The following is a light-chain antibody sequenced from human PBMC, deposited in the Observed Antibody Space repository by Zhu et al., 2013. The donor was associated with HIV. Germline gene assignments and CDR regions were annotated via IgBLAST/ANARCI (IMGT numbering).Light chain of an antibody. CDR1: QSVSSN. V-gene: IGKV3-15*01. J-gene: IGKJ1*01. Sequence: EIVLTQSPVTLSVSPGERATLSCRASQSVSSNLAWYQQKPGQAPRLLIYGASSRATGIPARFSGSGSGTEFTLTISSLQSEDFAVYYCQQYNKWPRTFGQGTKVELK. CDR3: QQYNKWPRT. CDR2: GAS.